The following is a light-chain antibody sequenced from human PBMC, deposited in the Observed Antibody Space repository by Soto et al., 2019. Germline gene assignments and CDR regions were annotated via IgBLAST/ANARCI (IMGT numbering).Light chain of an antibody. Sequence: DIQMTQSPSTLSESVGDRVTITCRASQSVSNWLAWYQQKPGKAPTLLIYDVSRLETGVPSRFSGSGSGTEFTLTINSLQPEDFATYFCQQYDTYYTFGQGTKVAIK. J-gene: IGKJ2*01. CDR3: QQYDTYYT. CDR2: DVS. CDR1: QSVSNW. V-gene: IGKV1-5*01.